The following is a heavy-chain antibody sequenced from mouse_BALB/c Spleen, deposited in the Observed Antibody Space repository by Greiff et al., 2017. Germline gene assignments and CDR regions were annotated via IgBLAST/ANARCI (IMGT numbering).Heavy chain of an antibody. Sequence: EVQGVESGGGLVQPGGSLRLSCATSGFTFTDYYMSWVRQPPGKALEWLGFIRNKANGYTTEYSASVKGRFTISRDNSQSILYLQMNTLRAEDSATYYCARDTPSIYYYGSSPFAYWGQGTLVTVSA. J-gene: IGHJ3*01. V-gene: IGHV7-3*02. D-gene: IGHD1-1*01. CDR2: IRNKANGYTT. CDR1: GFTFTDYY. CDR3: ARDTPSIYYYGSSPFAY.